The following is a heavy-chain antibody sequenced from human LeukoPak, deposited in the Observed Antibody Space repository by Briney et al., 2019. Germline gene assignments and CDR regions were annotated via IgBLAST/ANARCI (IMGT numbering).Heavy chain of an antibody. J-gene: IGHJ4*02. CDR1: GFTFSTYA. V-gene: IGHV3-23*01. CDR3: ARLAAIAVAGTD. Sequence: PGGSLRLSCAASGFTFSTYAMSWVRQAPGKGLEWVSGISASGGNTYYADSVKGRFTISRDNSKNSLYLQMNSLRAEDTAVYYCARLAAIAVAGTDWGQGTLVTVSS. CDR2: ISASGGNT. D-gene: IGHD6-19*01.